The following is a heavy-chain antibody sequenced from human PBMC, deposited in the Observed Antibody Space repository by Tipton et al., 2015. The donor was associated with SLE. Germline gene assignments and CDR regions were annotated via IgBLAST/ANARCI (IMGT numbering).Heavy chain of an antibody. D-gene: IGHD4-23*01. CDR2: IYTSGST. V-gene: IGHV4-61*02. CDR3: ASGAVVSPFDY. CDR1: GGSISSGSYY. J-gene: IGHJ4*02. Sequence: LRLSCTVSGGSISSGSYYWSWIRQPAGKGLEWIGRIYTSGSTNYNPSHKSRVTISVDTSKNQFSLKLSSVTAADTAVYYCASGAVVSPFDYWGQGTLVAVSS.